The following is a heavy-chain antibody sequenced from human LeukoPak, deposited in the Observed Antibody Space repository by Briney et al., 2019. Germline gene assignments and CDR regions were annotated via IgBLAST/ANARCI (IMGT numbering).Heavy chain of an antibody. CDR3: AKDKGTGYCSSTSCSPLDY. J-gene: IGHJ4*02. Sequence: GGSLRLSCAASGFTFSSYAMSWVRQAPGKGLEWVSALSGSGGGTYYADSVKGPFTISRDNAKHSLYLQMNSLRAEDTALYYCAKDKGTGYCSSTSCSPLDYWGQGTLVTVSS. CDR1: GFTFSSYA. V-gene: IGHV3-23*01. CDR2: LSGSGGGT. D-gene: IGHD2-2*01.